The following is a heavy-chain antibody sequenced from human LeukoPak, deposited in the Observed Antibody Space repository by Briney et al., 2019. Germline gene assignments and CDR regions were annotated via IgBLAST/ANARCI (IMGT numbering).Heavy chain of an antibody. CDR3: ARDQVYYDSSGYPHYYFDY. CDR1: GFTFSSYS. D-gene: IGHD3-22*01. CDR2: ISSSSSTI. Sequence: GGSLRLSCAASGFTFSSYSMNWVRQAPGKGLEWVSYISSSSSTIYYADSVKGRFTISRDNARNSLYLQMNSLRDEDTAVYYCARDQVYYDSSGYPHYYFDYWGQETLVTVSS. V-gene: IGHV3-48*02. J-gene: IGHJ4*02.